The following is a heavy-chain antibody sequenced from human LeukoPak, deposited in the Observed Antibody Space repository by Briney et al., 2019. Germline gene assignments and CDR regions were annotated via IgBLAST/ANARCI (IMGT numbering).Heavy chain of an antibody. Sequence: SETLSLTCTVSGGSISSYYWSWTRQPPGKGLEWIGYIYYSGSTNYNPSLKSRVTISVDTSKNQFSLKLASVTAADTAVYYCARVEEGYGSGRRENYYYYYMDVWGKGTTVTISS. CDR3: ARVEEGYGSGRRENYYYYYMDV. D-gene: IGHD3-10*01. V-gene: IGHV4-59*01. CDR2: IYYSGST. J-gene: IGHJ6*03. CDR1: GGSISSYY.